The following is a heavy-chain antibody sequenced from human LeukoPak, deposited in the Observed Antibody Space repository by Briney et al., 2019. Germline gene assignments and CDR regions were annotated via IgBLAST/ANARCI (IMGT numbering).Heavy chain of an antibody. V-gene: IGHV3-11*04. J-gene: IGHJ4*02. CDR3: ANTEYQRLGTDY. CDR2: ISSDSSTI. CDR1: GFTFSDYY. D-gene: IGHD2-2*01. Sequence: GGSLRLSCAASGFTFSDYYMSWLRQAPGKGLEWVSYISSDSSTIYYADSVKGRFTISRDNAKKSLYLQMNSLRTEDTAVYYCANTEYQRLGTDYWGQGTLVTVSS.